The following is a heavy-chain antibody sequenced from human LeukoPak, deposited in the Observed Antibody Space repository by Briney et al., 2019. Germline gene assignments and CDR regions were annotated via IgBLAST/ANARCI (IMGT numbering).Heavy chain of an antibody. CDR3: ARQTGSGLFILP. CDR2: IYYSGNT. J-gene: IGHJ4*02. CDR1: GGSISSSSSY. V-gene: IGHV4-39*01. Sequence: SETLSLTCTVSGGSISSSSSYWGWIRQPPGKGLEWIGSIYYSGNTYYSASLKSQVSISIDTSKNQFSLRLTSVTAADTAVYYCARQTGSGLFILPGGQGTLVTVSS. D-gene: IGHD3/OR15-3a*01.